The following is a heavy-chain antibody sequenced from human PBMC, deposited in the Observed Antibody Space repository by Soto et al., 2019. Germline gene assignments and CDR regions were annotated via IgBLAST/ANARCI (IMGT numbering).Heavy chain of an antibody. J-gene: IGHJ6*02. CDR2: ISSSSSTI. V-gene: IGHV3-48*02. D-gene: IGHD1-26*01. CDR1: GFTFSSYS. CDR3: ARGVGLKGRLGMDV. Sequence: GGSLTLSCAASGFTFSSYSMNWVRQAPGKGLEWVSYISSSSSTIYYADSVKGRFTISRDNAKNSLYLQMNSLRDEDTAVYYCARGVGLKGRLGMDVWGQGTTVTVSS.